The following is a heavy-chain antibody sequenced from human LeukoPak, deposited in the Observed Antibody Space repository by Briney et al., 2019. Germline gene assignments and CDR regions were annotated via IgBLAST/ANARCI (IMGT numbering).Heavy chain of an antibody. CDR2: ISYDRSNK. Sequence: PGGSLRLSCAASGFTFSSYGMHWVRQAPGKGLEWVAVISYDRSNKYYADSVKGRFTISRDNSKNTLYLQMNSLRAEDTAVYYCVKDGFLTCPDYWGQGTLVTVSS. V-gene: IGHV3-30*18. D-gene: IGHD3-10*01. CDR3: VKDGFLTCPDY. CDR1: GFTFSSYG. J-gene: IGHJ4*02.